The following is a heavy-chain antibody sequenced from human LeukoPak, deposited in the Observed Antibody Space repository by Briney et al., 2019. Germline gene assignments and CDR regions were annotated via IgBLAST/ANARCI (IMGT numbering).Heavy chain of an antibody. V-gene: IGHV3-23*01. Sequence: GGSLRLSCAASGFPFSTYAMTWVRQAPGKGLEWVSSISVGGGSTYYSDPAKGRFTISRDNSKNTLYLQMNSLRVEDTAVYYCANRGVGYYYMDVWGKGTTVTVSS. CDR3: ANRGVGYYYMDV. D-gene: IGHD2-15*01. J-gene: IGHJ6*03. CDR1: GFPFSTYA. CDR2: ISVGGGST.